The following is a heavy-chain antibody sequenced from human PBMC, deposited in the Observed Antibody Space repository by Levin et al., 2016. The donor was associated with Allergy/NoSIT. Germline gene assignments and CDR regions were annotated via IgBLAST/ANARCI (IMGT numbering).Heavy chain of an antibody. Sequence: SETLSLTCTVSGGSISSGDYYWSWIRQPPGKGLEWIGYIYYSGSTYYNPSLKSRVTISVDTSKNQFSLKLSSVTAADTAVYYCAGGLGYYGSGSYYYYGMDVWGQGTTVTVSS. D-gene: IGHD3-10*01. J-gene: IGHJ6*02. CDR3: AGGLGYYGSGSYYYYGMDV. V-gene: IGHV4-30-4*01. CDR2: IYYSGST. CDR1: GGSISSGDYY.